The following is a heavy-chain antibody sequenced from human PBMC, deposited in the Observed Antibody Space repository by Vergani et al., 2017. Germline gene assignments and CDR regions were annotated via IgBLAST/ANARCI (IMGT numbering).Heavy chain of an antibody. J-gene: IGHJ6*03. CDR2: IIPIVGTA. CDR1: GGTFSSSA. CDR3: VTKIVDDSSPYYYYYYIDF. D-gene: IGHD3-22*01. Sequence: QVQLVQSGAEVTKPGSSVKVSCKASGGTFSSSAISWVRQAPGQGLEWLGGIIPIVGTANYAQKLQGRVTITADDTTSTAYMELSSLRSEDTAVYYCVTKIVDDSSPYYYYYYIDFWGKGTMVTVSS. V-gene: IGHV1-69*01.